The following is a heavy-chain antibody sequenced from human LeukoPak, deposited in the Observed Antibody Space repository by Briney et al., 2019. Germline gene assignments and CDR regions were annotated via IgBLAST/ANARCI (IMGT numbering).Heavy chain of an antibody. CDR1: GFPFTNYW. J-gene: IGHJ4*02. V-gene: IGHV3-7*03. D-gene: IGHD6-6*01. CDR3: ARIGYSSSSLDF. CDR2: IKQDGSVK. Sequence: GGSLRLSCATSGFPFTNYWMTWVRQAPGKGLEWVANIKQDGSVKYYVDSVKGRFTISRDNAKNSLYLHMISLRAEDTAVYKCARIGYSSSSLDFWGRGTLVTVSS.